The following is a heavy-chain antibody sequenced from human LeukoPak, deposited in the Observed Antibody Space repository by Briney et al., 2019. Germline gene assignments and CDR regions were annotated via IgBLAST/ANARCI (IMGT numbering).Heavy chain of an antibody. Sequence: GGSLRLSCAASGFTFSNAWMNWVRQAPGKGLEWVGRIKSKTDGGTTDYAAPVKGRFTISRDNSKNTLYLQMNSLRAEDTAVYYCACLPSPRGSYYEVDYWGQGTLVTVSS. CDR1: GFTFSNAW. CDR3: ACLPSPRGSYYEVDY. D-gene: IGHD1-26*01. J-gene: IGHJ4*02. CDR2: IKSKTDGGTT. V-gene: IGHV3-15*07.